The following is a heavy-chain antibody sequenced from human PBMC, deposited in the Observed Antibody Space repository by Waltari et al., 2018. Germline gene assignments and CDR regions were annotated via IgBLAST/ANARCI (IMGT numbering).Heavy chain of an antibody. V-gene: IGHV1-3*03. J-gene: IGHJ4*02. CDR3: AGEGSGSYPASGLDY. Sequence: QVQLVQSGAEVKKPGASVKVSCKASGYTFTSYAMHWVRQAPGQRLEWMGWINAGNGNTKYSQEYQGRVTITRDTSASTAYMELSSLRSEDMAVYCCAGEGSGSYPASGLDYWGQGTLVTVSS. CDR2: INAGNGNT. CDR1: GYTFTSYA. D-gene: IGHD1-26*01.